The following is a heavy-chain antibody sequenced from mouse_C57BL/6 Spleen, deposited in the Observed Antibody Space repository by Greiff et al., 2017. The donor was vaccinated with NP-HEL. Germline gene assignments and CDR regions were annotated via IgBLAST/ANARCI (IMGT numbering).Heavy chain of an antibody. Sequence: VQLKESGGGLVKPGGSLKLSCAASGFTFSDYRMHWVRQAPEKGLEWVAYISSGSSTIYYADTVKGRFTITRDTAKNTLFLKMTSLRSEDTSMYYCARARDSSNLFYAMDYWGQGTSVTVSS. CDR2: ISSGSSTI. D-gene: IGHD2-5*01. J-gene: IGHJ4*01. CDR3: ARARDSSNLFYAMDY. V-gene: IGHV5-17*01. CDR1: GFTFSDYR.